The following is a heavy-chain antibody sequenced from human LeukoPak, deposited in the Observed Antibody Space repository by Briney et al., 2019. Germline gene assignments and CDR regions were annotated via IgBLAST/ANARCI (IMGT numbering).Heavy chain of an antibody. CDR2: THYSGST. Sequence: SETLSLTCTVSGGSISSYYWSWLRQPPGKGLEYIGYTHYSGSTNYNPSLKSRVTISVDTSKNQFSLKLSSVTAADTAVYYCARPRTYYYGSGTHHPRYFDYWGQGTLVTVSS. J-gene: IGHJ4*02. V-gene: IGHV4-59*12. D-gene: IGHD3-10*01. CDR1: GGSISSYY. CDR3: ARPRTYYYGSGTHHPRYFDY.